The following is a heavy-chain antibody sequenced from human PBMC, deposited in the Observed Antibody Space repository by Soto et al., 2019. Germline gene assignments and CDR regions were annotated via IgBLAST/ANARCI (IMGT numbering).Heavy chain of an antibody. D-gene: IGHD3-10*02. CDR3: VHRLDVPGLAFDP. V-gene: IGHV2-5*01. CDR1: GFSLSASGAS. J-gene: IGHJ5*02. CDR2: IYWNDDK. Sequence: SGPTLVNPTQTLRLTCAFSGFSLSASGASVGWIRQPPGKALEWLAHIYWNDDKRYSPSLRSRLTISKDTSKNQVVLTFTNMDPADTGTYYCVHRLDVPGLAFDPWGQGTLATVSS.